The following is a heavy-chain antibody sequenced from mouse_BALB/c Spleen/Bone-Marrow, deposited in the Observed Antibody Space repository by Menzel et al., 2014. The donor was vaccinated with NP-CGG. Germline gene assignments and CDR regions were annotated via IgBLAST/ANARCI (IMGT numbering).Heavy chain of an antibody. D-gene: IGHD2-4*01. Sequence: EVQLQQSGAELVKPGASVKLSCTASGFNIKDTYMHWVKQRPEQGLEWMGRIDPANGNTKYDPKFQGKATITADTSSNTAYLQLSSLTSEDNAVYYCAPYYDYDVGYWGQGTTLTVSS. V-gene: IGHV14-3*02. CDR3: APYYDYDVGY. J-gene: IGHJ2*01. CDR1: GFNIKDTY. CDR2: IDPANGNT.